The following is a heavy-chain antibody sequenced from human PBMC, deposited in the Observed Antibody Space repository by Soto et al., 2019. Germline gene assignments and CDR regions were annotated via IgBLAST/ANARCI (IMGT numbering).Heavy chain of an antibody. J-gene: IGHJ4*02. CDR3: ARHWNGDLXDY. Sequence: PSETLSLTCAVYGGSFSGYYWSWIRQPPGKGLEWIGEINHSGSTNYNPSLKSRVTISVDTSKNQFSLKLSSVTAADTAVYYCARHWNGDLXDYWGQGTLVTVSS. CDR2: INHSGST. CDR1: GGSFSGYY. V-gene: IGHV4-34*01. D-gene: IGHD4-17*01.